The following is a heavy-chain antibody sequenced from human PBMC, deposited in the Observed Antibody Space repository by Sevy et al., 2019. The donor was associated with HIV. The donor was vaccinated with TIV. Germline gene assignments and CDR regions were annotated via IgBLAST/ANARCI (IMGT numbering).Heavy chain of an antibody. Sequence: GESLKISCAASGFTFSNAWMSWVRQAPGKGLEWVGRIKSKTDGGTTDYAAPVKGRFTISRDDSKNTLYLQMNSLKTEDTAVYYCTTLSKGKYGSGSNYYFDYWGQGTLVTVSS. CDR3: TTLSKGKYGSGSNYYFDY. CDR1: GFTFSNAW. V-gene: IGHV3-15*01. D-gene: IGHD3-10*01. CDR2: IKSKTDGGTT. J-gene: IGHJ4*02.